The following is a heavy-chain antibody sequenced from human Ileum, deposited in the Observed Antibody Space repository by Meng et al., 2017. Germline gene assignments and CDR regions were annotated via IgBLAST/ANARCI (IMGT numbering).Heavy chain of an antibody. V-gene: IGHV4-39*07. CDR1: GGSISSSTYF. Sequence: SETLSLTCTVSGGSISSSTYFWGWIRQSPGKGLECLGNVYYSGTTSYNPSLKSRVTMSIDTSKNQFSLKLTSVTAADTAVYYCARSLGERIDYWGQGTLVTVSS. J-gene: IGHJ4*02. D-gene: IGHD1-26*01. CDR3: ARSLGERIDY. CDR2: VYYSGTT.